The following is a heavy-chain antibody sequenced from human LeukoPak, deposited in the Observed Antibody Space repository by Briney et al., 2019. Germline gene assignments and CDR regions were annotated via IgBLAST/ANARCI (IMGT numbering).Heavy chain of an antibody. CDR3: ARRLYCSSDTCYTGPDAFDL. D-gene: IGHD2-2*02. J-gene: IGHJ3*01. CDR1: GFTFSNYA. CDR2: ISGSGGST. V-gene: IGHV3-23*01. Sequence: GGSLRLSCAASGFTFSNYAMSWVRQAPGKGPEWVSAISGSGGSTYYADSVKGRFTISRDNSKNTLYLQMNSLRAEDTAVYYCARRLYCSSDTCYTGPDAFDLWGQGTMVTVSS.